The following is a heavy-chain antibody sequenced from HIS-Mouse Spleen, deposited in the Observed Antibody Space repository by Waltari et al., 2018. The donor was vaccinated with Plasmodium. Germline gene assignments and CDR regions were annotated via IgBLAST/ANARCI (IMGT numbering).Heavy chain of an antibody. D-gene: IGHD2-15*01. CDR1: GFTFSSYA. CDR3: AREGGYCSGGSCYSGQGFDI. J-gene: IGHJ3*02. V-gene: IGHV3-30-3*01. Sequence: QVQLVESGGGVVQPGRSLRLSCAASGFTFSSYAMHWVRQAPGKGLEWGEGISYDGSKKYYAGSVKGRFTISRDNSKNTLYLQMNSLRAEDTAVYYCAREGGYCSGGSCYSGQGFDIWGQGTMVTVSS. CDR2: ISYDGSKK.